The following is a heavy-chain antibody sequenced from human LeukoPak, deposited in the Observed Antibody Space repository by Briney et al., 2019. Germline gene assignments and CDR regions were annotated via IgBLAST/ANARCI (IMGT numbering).Heavy chain of an antibody. D-gene: IGHD4-23*01. CDR2: INPSGGST. V-gene: IGHV1-46*01. Sequence: ASVKVSCKASGYTFTSYYMHWVRQAPGQGLEWMGIINPSGGSTSYAQKFQGRVTTTRDTSTSTVYMELSSLRSEDTAVYYCARGRNLRQTTVVTRFDYWGQGTLVTVSS. J-gene: IGHJ4*02. CDR1: GYTFTSYY. CDR3: ARGRNLRQTTVVTRFDY.